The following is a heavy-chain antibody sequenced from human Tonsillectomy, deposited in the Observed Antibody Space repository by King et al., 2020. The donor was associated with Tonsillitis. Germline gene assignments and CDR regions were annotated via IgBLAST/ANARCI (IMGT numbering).Heavy chain of an antibody. CDR2: ISHDGRVT. V-gene: IGHV3-30-3*02. Sequence: VQLVESGGGVVHPGRSLRLSCVGSGFTFRNYRIDWVRQAPGKGLEWVAVISHDGRVTSYADSVKSRLTISRDNSKNTVYLQMSSLRPEDTAVYYCAKITGTPLDYWGQGTLVTVSS. J-gene: IGHJ4*02. D-gene: IGHD1-20*01. CDR1: GFTFRNYR. CDR3: AKITGTPLDY.